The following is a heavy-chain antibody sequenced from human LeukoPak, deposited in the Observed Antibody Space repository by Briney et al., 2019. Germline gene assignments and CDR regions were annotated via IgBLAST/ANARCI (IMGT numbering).Heavy chain of an antibody. D-gene: IGHD6-13*01. J-gene: IGHJ4*02. CDR2: IYYSGST. CDR1: GGSISSGGYY. CDR3: ARGWGMSSSWYNY. V-gene: IGHV4-31*03. Sequence: SETLSLTCTVSGGSISSGGYYWSWIRQHPGKGLEWIGYIYYSGSTYYNPSLKSRVTISVDTSKNQFSLKLSSVTAADTAVYYCARGWGMSSSWYNYWGQGTLVTVSS.